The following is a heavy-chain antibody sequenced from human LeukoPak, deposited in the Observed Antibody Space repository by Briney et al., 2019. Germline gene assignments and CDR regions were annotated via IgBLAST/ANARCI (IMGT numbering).Heavy chain of an antibody. D-gene: IGHD3-3*01. CDR2: IYYSGIT. V-gene: IGHV4-39*01. CDR1: GGSISSSSYY. CDR3: ARTGRQYDFWSGSLNFDI. Sequence: KPSETLSLXCTVSGGSISSSSYYWGWIRQPPGKGLEWIGSIYYSGITYYNPSLKSRVTISVDTSKNQFSLKLSSVTAADTAVYYCARTGRQYDFWSGSLNFDIWGQGTMVTVSS. J-gene: IGHJ3*02.